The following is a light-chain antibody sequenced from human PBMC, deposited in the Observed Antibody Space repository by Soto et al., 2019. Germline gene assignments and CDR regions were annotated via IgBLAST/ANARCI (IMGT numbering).Light chain of an antibody. CDR2: AAS. CDR1: QGISSY. J-gene: IGKJ4*01. V-gene: IGKV1-9*01. Sequence: DIQLTQSPSFLSASVGDRVTITCRASQGISSYLAWYQQKPGKAPKLLIYAASILQSGVPSRFSGSGSGTEFTLTISSLQPEDFATYYCQQLNSYPRVTFGGGTKVEIK. CDR3: QQLNSYPRVT.